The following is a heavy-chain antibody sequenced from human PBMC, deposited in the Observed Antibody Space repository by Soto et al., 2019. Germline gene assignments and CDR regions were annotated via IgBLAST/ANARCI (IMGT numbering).Heavy chain of an antibody. Sequence: GASVKVSCKASGYTFTSYGISWVRQAPGQGLEWMGWISAYNGNTNYAQNLQGRVTISVDTSKNQFSLKLSSVTAADTAVYYCARAGVYDILTGYPNTSGNWFDPWGQGTLVTVSS. CDR3: ARAGVYDILTGYPNTSGNWFDP. CDR2: ISAYNGNT. CDR1: GYTFTSYG. J-gene: IGHJ5*02. V-gene: IGHV1-18*01. D-gene: IGHD3-9*01.